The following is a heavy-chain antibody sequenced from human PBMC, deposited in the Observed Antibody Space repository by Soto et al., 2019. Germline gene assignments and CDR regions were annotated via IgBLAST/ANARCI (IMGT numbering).Heavy chain of an antibody. CDR1: GFSLSNAGVG. CDR2: IFSNDGK. D-gene: IGHD2-15*01. Sequence: QVTLKESGPVLVKPTETLTLTCTVSGFSLSNAGVGVSWIRQPPGKALEWLAHIFSNDGKSYSTSLNSRLTISEDTSKRQVVLTMTNMDPVDTATYYCARIEYCSGGSCSFDYWGQGTLVTVSS. CDR3: ARIEYCSGGSCSFDY. V-gene: IGHV2-26*01. J-gene: IGHJ4*02.